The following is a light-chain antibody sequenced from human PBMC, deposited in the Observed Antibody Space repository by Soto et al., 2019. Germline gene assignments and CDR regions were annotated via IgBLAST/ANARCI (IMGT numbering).Light chain of an antibody. Sequence: IVLTPPPATLSVSPGERATLSCRASQSVRSHLAWYQQKPGQAPRLLIYDASSRATVIPARFSGSGSGIEFTLTISSLQSEDFAVYYCQQYNDWPPITFGQGTRLGMK. J-gene: IGKJ5*01. CDR1: QSVRSH. CDR3: QQYNDWPPIT. V-gene: IGKV3-15*01. CDR2: DAS.